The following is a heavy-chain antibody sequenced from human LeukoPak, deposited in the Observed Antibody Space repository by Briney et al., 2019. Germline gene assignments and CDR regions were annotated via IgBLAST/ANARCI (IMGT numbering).Heavy chain of an antibody. V-gene: IGHV3-23*01. CDR1: GFTFINTA. CDR2: ISGSGGST. CDR3: AKTPLYCGGDCYPDAFDI. J-gene: IGHJ3*02. D-gene: IGHD2-21*02. Sequence: GGSLRLSCAASGFTFINTAMTWVRQAPGKGLEWVSAISGSGGSTYYADSVKGRFTISRDNSKNTLYLQMNSLRAEDTAVYYCAKTPLYCGGDCYPDAFDIWGQGTMVTVSS.